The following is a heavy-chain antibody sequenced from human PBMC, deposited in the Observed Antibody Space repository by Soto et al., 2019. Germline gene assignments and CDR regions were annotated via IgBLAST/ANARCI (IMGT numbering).Heavy chain of an antibody. V-gene: IGHV1-18*01. Sequence: ASVKVSCKASGYTFTSYGISWVRQAPGQGLEWMGWISAYNGNANYAQKLQGRVTMTTDTSTSTAYMELRSLRSDDTAVYYCARGTGYDYGDYELDYWGQGTLVTVSS. J-gene: IGHJ4*02. D-gene: IGHD4-17*01. CDR2: ISAYNGNA. CDR3: ARGTGYDYGDYELDY. CDR1: GYTFTSYG.